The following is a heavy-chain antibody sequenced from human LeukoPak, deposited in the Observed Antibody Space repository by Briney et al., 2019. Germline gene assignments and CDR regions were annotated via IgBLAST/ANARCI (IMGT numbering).Heavy chain of an antibody. J-gene: IGHJ4*02. CDR2: IHYSGST. CDR3: ARASRGGIADY. V-gene: IGHV4-59*01. Sequence: SSETLSLTCTVSGGSISSYYWSWIRQPPGKGLEWIGYIHYSGSTNYNPSLKSRVTISVDTSKNQFSLKLSSVTAADTAVYYCARASRGGIADYWGQGTLVTVSS. D-gene: IGHD6-13*01. CDR1: GGSISSYY.